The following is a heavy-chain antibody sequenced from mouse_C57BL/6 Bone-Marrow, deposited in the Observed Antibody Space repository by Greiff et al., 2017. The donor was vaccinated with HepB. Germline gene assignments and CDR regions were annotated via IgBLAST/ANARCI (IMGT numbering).Heavy chain of an antibody. V-gene: IGHV1-55*01. J-gene: IGHJ4*01. D-gene: IGHD2-5*01. CDR2: IYPGSGST. CDR1: GYTFTSYW. CDR3: ARYSNSYYYAMDY. Sequence: VQLQQSGAELVKPGASVKMSCKASGYTFTSYWITWVKQRPGQGLEWIGDIYPGSGSTNYNEKFKSKATLTVDTSSSTAYMQLSSLTSEDTAVYYCARYSNSYYYAMDYWGQGTSVTVSS.